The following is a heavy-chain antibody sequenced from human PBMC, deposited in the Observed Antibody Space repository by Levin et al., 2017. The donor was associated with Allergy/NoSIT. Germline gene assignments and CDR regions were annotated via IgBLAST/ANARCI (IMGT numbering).Heavy chain of an antibody. CDR1: GFTFGDYA. J-gene: IGHJ4*02. D-gene: IGHD3-10*01. Sequence: SLRLSCTASGFTFGDYAMSWFRQAPGKGLEWVGFIRSKAYGGTTEYAASVKGRFTISRDDSKSIAYLQMNSLKTEDTAVYYCTRKLKTMVRGVNGLDYWGQGTLVTVSS. V-gene: IGHV3-49*03. CDR3: TRKLKTMVRGVNGLDY. CDR2: IRSKAYGGTT.